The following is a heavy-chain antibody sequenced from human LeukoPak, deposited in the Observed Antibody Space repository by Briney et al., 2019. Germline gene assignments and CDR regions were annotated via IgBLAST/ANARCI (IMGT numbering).Heavy chain of an antibody. Sequence: PSETLSLTCAVYGGSFSGYYWSWIRQPPGKGLEWIGEINHSGSTNYNPSLKSRVTISVDTSKNQFSLKLSSVTAADTAVYYCARAVYSSSWFPSDYWGQGTLVTVSS. CDR3: ARAVYSSSWFPSDY. CDR2: INHSGST. V-gene: IGHV4-34*01. J-gene: IGHJ4*02. D-gene: IGHD6-13*01. CDR1: GGSFSGYY.